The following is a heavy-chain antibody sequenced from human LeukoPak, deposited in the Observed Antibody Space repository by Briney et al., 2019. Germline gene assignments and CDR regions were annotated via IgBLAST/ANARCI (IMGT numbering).Heavy chain of an antibody. J-gene: IGHJ4*02. CDR2: IYTSGST. Sequence: SETLSLTCTVSGGSISSYYWSWIRQPAGKGLEWIGRIYTSGSTNYNPSLKSRVTMSVDTSKNQFSLKLSSVTAADTAVYYCASTIVVAPAALHFDYWGQGTLVTVSS. CDR3: ASTIVVAPAALHFDY. D-gene: IGHD2-2*02. V-gene: IGHV4-4*07. CDR1: GGSISSYY.